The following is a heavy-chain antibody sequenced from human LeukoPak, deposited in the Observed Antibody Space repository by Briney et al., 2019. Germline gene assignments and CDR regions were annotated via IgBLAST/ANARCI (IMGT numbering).Heavy chain of an antibody. CDR2: IHKSDST. Sequence: PSETLSLTCTVSGGSTSTYYRSWIRQPPGKGLEWIGYIHKSDSTRYNPSLENRVIISEDTSKNQFSLKLNSVTAADTAVCYCAREDYYYGLDVWGQGTTVTVSS. J-gene: IGHJ6*02. CDR1: GGSTSTYY. V-gene: IGHV4-59*01. CDR3: AREDYYYGLDV.